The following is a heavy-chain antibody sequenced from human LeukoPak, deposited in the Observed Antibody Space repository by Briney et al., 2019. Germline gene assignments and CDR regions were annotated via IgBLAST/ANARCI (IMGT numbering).Heavy chain of an antibody. CDR2: ISAYNGNT. CDR1: GYTFTSYG. CDR3: ARSMADFWSGQGAFDI. Sequence: ASVKVSCKASGYTFTSYGISWVRQAPGQGLEWMGWISAYNGNTNYAQKLQGRVTMTTDTSTSTAYMELRSLRSDDTAVYYCARSMADFWSGQGAFDIWGQGTMVTVSS. D-gene: IGHD3-3*01. V-gene: IGHV1-18*01. J-gene: IGHJ3*02.